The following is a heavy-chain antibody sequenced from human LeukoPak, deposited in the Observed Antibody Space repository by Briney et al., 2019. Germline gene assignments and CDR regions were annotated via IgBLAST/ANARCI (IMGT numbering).Heavy chain of an antibody. J-gene: IGHJ4*02. D-gene: IGHD6-19*01. CDR2: ICWNSGSI. CDR3: AKSWHSSGWYFHY. V-gene: IGHV3-9*01. Sequence: PGGFLRLSCAASGFTFYDYAMHWVRHALGKGREWVSGICWNSGSIGYADSVKGRFTISRDNAKNSLYLQMNSLRAEDTALYYCAKSWHSSGWYFHYWGQGTLVTVSS. CDR1: GFTFYDYA.